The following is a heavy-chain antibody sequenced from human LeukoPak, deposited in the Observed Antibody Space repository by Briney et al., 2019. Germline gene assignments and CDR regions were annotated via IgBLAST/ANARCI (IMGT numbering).Heavy chain of an antibody. D-gene: IGHD1-26*01. Sequence: ASVKVSCKAFGHTFTSYGISWVRQAPGQGLEWMGWISASKANTNYAQKLQGRVTMTTDTSTNTAYMELRSLRSDDTAVYYCARGWELHDWGQGTLVTVSS. CDR3: ARGWELHD. CDR2: ISASKANT. J-gene: IGHJ4*02. V-gene: IGHV1-18*01. CDR1: GHTFTSYG.